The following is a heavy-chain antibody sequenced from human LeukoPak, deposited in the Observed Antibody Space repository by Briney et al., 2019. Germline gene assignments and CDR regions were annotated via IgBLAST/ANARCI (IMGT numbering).Heavy chain of an antibody. CDR3: ARDEPDYYDSSGYEPNDAFDI. Sequence: SQTLSLTCTVSGGSISSGSYYWSWIRQPAGKGLEWIGRIYTSGSTNYNPSLKSRVPISVDTSKNQFSLKLSYVTAADTAVYYCARDEPDYYDSSGYEPNDAFDIWGQGTMVTVSS. CDR2: IYTSGST. J-gene: IGHJ3*02. D-gene: IGHD3-22*01. V-gene: IGHV4-61*02. CDR1: GGSISSGSYY.